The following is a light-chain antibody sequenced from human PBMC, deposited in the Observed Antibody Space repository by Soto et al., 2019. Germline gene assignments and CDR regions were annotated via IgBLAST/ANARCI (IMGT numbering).Light chain of an antibody. CDR1: SSDVGGYNY. J-gene: IGLJ1*01. CDR2: DVS. CDR3: CSSEGGYYNV. V-gene: IGLV2-11*01. Sequence: QSALTQPRSVSGSPGQSVTISCTGTSSDVGGYNYVSWYQQHPGKAPKLMIYDVSKRPSGVPDRFSGSKSGNTASLTISGRHHDDDAAYYCCSSEGGYYNVFGTGTKLTVL.